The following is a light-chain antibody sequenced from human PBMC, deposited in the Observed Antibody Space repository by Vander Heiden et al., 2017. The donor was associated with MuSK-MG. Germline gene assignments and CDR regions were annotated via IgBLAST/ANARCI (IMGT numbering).Light chain of an antibody. CDR3: GAWDSSLSNVL. J-gene: IGLJ3*02. V-gene: IGLV1-51*01. CDR1: SSNIENNY. CDR2: DNN. Sequence: QSVLTQPPSLSATPGQKVTISCSGSSSNIENNYVSWYQHLPGTAPKLLIFDNNKRPSGIPDRFSGSRSGTSATLGITGLQTGDEAHYYCGAWDSSLSNVLFGGGTRLTVL.